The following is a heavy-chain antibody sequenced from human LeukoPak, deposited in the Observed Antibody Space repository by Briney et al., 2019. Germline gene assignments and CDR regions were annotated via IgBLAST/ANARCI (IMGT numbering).Heavy chain of an antibody. CDR1: GFNFISYW. J-gene: IGHJ4*02. CDR2: IKSDGSYT. CDR3: ARDLPYCGGDCYTFDH. Sequence: GGSLRLSCAASGFNFISYWMHGVRKTPGKGLFYFSLIKSDGSYTRYADSVKGRFTISRDNAKNTLYLQMNSLRAEDSGVYYCARDLPYCGGDCYTFDHWGQGTLATVSS. V-gene: IGHV3-74*01. D-gene: IGHD2-21*02.